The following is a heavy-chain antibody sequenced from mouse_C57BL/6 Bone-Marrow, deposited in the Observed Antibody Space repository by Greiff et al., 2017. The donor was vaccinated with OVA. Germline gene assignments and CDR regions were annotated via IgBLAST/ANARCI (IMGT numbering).Heavy chain of an antibody. CDR1: GFTFSDAW. Sequence: EVQRVESGGGLVQPGGSMKLSCAASGFTFSDAWMDWVRQSPEKGLEWVAEIRNKANNHATYYAESVKGRFTISRDDSKSSVYLQMNSLRAEDTGIYYCTAGSSYYAMDYWGQGTSVTVSS. D-gene: IGHD1-1*01. CDR3: TAGSSYYAMDY. V-gene: IGHV6-6*01. CDR2: IRNKANNHAT. J-gene: IGHJ4*01.